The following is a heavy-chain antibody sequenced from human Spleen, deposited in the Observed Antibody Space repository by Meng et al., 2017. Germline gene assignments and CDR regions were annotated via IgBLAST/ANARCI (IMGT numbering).Heavy chain of an antibody. CDR3: ARGPTTMAHDFDY. CDR1: GGSISSGIYY. V-gene: IGHV4-31*03. Sequence: VQLQESGPGLVKPSQTLSLTCTVSGGSISSGIYYWSWIRQHPGKGLEWIGYIYYSGSTYYNPSLESRATISVDTSQNNLSLKLSSVTAADSAVYYCARGPTTMAHDFDYWGQGTLVTVSS. J-gene: IGHJ4*02. CDR2: IYYSGST. D-gene: IGHD4-11*01.